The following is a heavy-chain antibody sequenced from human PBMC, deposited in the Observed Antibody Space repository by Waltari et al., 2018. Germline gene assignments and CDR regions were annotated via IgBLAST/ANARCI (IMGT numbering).Heavy chain of an antibody. V-gene: IGHV3-23*01. CDR1: GFTFSNYA. J-gene: IGHJ6*02. D-gene: IGHD1-26*01. CDR2: MSGSSGSA. CDR3: AKGGWEHPDFYGMDV. Sequence: EVQLLESGGDLVQPGGSLRLSCAASGFTFSNYAMSWVRQAPGKGVEWVLGMSGSSGSAYYADSVKGRFTISRDNAKNTLYLQEDSLRAEDTAVYYCAKGGWEHPDFYGMDVWGQGTTVTVSS.